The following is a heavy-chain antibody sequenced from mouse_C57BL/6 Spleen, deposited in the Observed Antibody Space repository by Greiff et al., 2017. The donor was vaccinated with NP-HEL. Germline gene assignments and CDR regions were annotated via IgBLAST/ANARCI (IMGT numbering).Heavy chain of an antibody. V-gene: IGHV1-50*01. D-gene: IGHD1-1*01. CDR3: ARDGYGSRDAIDY. J-gene: IGHJ4*01. CDR2: IDPSDSYT. Sequence: VQLQQPGAELVKPGASVKLSCKASGYTFTSYWMQWVKQRPGQGLEWIGEIDPSDSYTNYNQKFKGKATLTVDTSSSTAYMQLSSLTSEDSAVYYCARDGYGSRDAIDYWGQGTSVTVSS. CDR1: GYTFTSYW.